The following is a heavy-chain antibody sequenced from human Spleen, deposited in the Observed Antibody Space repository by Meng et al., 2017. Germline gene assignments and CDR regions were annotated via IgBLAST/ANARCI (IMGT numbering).Heavy chain of an antibody. D-gene: IGHD2-2*01. J-gene: IGHJ4*02. CDR2: INPNSGGT. Sequence: ASVKVSCKASGYTFTGYYMHWVRQAPGQGLEWMGWINPNSGGTNYAQKFQGRVTMTRDTSISTAYMELSRLRSDDTAVYYCTRDGHSDCSSTSCFDYWGQGTLVTVSS. CDR3: TRDGHSDCSSTSCFDY. V-gene: IGHV1-2*02. CDR1: GYTFTGYY.